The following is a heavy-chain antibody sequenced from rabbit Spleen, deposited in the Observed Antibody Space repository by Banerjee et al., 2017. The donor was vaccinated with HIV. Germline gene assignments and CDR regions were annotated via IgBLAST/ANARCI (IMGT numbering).Heavy chain of an antibody. Sequence: QEHLEESGGDLVKPGASLALTCKASGFSFSSSYMCWVRQAPGKGLEWIACIYTGNNGNTWYASWAKGRFTISKTSSTTVTLQMTSLTAADTATYFCARDAGTGDYIDVYFSLWGPGTLVTVS. D-gene: IGHD8-1*01. J-gene: IGHJ4*01. CDR1: GFSFSSSY. CDR2: IYTGNNGNT. V-gene: IGHV1S45*01. CDR3: ARDAGTGDYIDVYFSL.